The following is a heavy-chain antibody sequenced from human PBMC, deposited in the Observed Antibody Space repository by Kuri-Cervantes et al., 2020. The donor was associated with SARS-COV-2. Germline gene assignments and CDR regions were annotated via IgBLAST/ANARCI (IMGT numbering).Heavy chain of an antibody. Sequence: SETLSLTCTVSGGSISSYYWSWIRQPPGKGLEWIGSIYYSGSTYYNPSLKSRVTISVDTSKNQFSLKLSSVTAADTAVYYCARDGRYSYGITGIDWGQGTLVTVSS. J-gene: IGHJ4*02. D-gene: IGHD5-18*01. V-gene: IGHV4-59*05. CDR2: IYYSGST. CDR1: GGSISSYY. CDR3: ARDGRYSYGITGID.